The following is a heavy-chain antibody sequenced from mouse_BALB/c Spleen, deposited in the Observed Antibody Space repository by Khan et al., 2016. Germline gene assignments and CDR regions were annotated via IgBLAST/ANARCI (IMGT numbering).Heavy chain of an antibody. Sequence: QVQLKESGAELARPGASVKMSCKASGYTFISYTMHWVKQRPGQGLEWIGYIDPSSGYTNYNQKFKDRATLTADKSSSTAYMQLSSLTSEDSAVYYCARSPYDYDGGFAYWGQGTLVTVSA. J-gene: IGHJ3*01. V-gene: IGHV1-4*01. CDR1: GYTFISYT. D-gene: IGHD2-4*01. CDR3: ARSPYDYDGGFAY. CDR2: IDPSSGYT.